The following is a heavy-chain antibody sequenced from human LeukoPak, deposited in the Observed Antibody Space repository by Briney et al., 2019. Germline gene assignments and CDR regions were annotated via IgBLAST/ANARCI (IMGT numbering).Heavy chain of an antibody. CDR3: ARGAPEYCGGDCYFFDY. CDR1: GFTFSTYG. J-gene: IGHJ4*02. D-gene: IGHD2-21*02. CDR2: IRYGGSDK. Sequence: HPGGSLRLSCSASGFTFSTYGMHWVRQAPGKGLEWVAFIRYGGSDKYYTGSVQGRFTISRDNFKNTLFLHMNSLRAEDTAVYYCARGAPEYCGGDCYFFDYWGQGTLVTVSS. V-gene: IGHV3-30*02.